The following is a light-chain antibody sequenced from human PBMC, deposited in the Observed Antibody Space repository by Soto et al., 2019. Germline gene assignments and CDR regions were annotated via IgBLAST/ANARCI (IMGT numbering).Light chain of an antibody. CDR1: QGISNF. Sequence: DIQLTQSPSFLSASVGDRVTVTCRASQGISNFLAWYQQKPGKAPKLLIYAASTLQSGVPSRFSGSRSGTEFTLTISSLQPEDFATYYCQQLNSRTFGPGTKVEIK. CDR3: QQLNSRT. J-gene: IGKJ3*01. V-gene: IGKV1-9*01. CDR2: AAS.